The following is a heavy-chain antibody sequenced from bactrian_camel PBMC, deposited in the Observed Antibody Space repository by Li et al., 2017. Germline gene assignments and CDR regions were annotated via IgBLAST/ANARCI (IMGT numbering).Heavy chain of an antibody. CDR3: SLVPAGSMGGRCVYTY. J-gene: IGHJ4*01. D-gene: IGHD6*01. CDR1: GLSGFTLNEHD. V-gene: IGHV3S55*01. Sequence: HVQLVESGGGSVQAGGSLRLSCSVSGLSGFTLNEHDMAWYRHIPWNECELVSTISSDGSTYYADSVKGRFTISQDSAKNTMYLQMNSPKPEDTAMYICSLVPAGSMGGRCVYTYSGQGTQVTVS. CDR2: ISSDGST.